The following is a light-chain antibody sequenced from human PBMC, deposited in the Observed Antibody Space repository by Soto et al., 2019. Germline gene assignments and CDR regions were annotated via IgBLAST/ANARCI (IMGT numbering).Light chain of an antibody. Sequence: EIVLTQSPGTLSLSPGERATLSCRASQSVSSTYLAWYQQKPGRAPRLLIYGASSRATGIPDRFSGSGSGTDFTLTISRLEPEDFAVYYCQQYGPSPWTFGQGTKVEIK. CDR2: GAS. CDR1: QSVSSTY. J-gene: IGKJ1*01. CDR3: QQYGPSPWT. V-gene: IGKV3-20*01.